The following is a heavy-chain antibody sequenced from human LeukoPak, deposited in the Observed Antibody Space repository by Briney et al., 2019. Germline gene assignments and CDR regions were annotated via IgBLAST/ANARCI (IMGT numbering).Heavy chain of an antibody. CDR1: GGTFSSYA. D-gene: IGHD6-25*01. CDR3: ARVKSAREYYFDY. Sequence: SVKVSCKASGGTFSSYAISWVRQAPGRGLEWMGGIIPIFGTANYAQKFQGRVTITTDESTSTAYMELSSLRSEDTAAYYCARVKSAREYYFDYWGQGTLVTVSS. J-gene: IGHJ4*02. CDR2: IIPIFGTA. V-gene: IGHV1-69*05.